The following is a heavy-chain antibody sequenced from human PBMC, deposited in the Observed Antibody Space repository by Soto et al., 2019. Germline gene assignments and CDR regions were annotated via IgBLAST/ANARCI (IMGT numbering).Heavy chain of an antibody. D-gene: IGHD6-19*01. CDR2: VNTDGTDT. V-gene: IGHV3-74*01. J-gene: IGHJ4*02. CDR3: ARDQSVSGPTTFHY. Sequence: EVQLVESGGGLVQPGGSLRLSCAASGFTFTRSWMHWVRQAPGKGLEWVSRVNTDGTDTTYADSVKGRFTISRDNAKNPLFLKMTSLTAEATAMYSCARDQSVSGPTTFHYWGQGALVTVSS. CDR1: GFTFTRSW.